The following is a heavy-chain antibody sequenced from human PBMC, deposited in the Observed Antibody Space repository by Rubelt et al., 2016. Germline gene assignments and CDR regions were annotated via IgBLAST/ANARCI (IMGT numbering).Heavy chain of an antibody. Sequence: QVQLQESGPGLVKPSETLSLTCTVSGGSISSYYWSWIRQHPGKGLEWIGYIYYSGSTNYNPSLKSRVPRSVDTSKNQFSLMLGSGTAADTAVYYWARGLGPSCCSGDDEAGFDYWGQVTLVTVAS. CDR1: GGSISSYY. CDR3: ARGLGPSCCSGDDEAGFDY. CDR2: IYYSGST. J-gene: IGHJ4*02. D-gene: IGHD2-15*01. V-gene: IGHV4-59*01.